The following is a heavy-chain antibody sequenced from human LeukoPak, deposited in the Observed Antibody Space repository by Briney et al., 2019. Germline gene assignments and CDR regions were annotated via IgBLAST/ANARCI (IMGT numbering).Heavy chain of an antibody. CDR2: ISGSGRTT. D-gene: IGHD2-15*01. Sequence: RSGGSLRLSCAVSGFTFRNHAMSWVRQAPGKGLQWVSVISGSGRTTEYADSVKGRFTISRDNSKNTLSLQMNSLRVEDTAIYYCAKNVVVKRYCDYWGQGTLITVSS. CDR3: AKNVVVKRYCDY. J-gene: IGHJ4*02. V-gene: IGHV3-23*01. CDR1: GFTFRNHA.